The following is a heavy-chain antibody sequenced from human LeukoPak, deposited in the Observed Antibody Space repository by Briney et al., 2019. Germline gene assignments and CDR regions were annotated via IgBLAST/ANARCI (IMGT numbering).Heavy chain of an antibody. D-gene: IGHD6-13*01. Sequence: PSETLSLTCTASGGSISSSSYYWVRLPQPTGQGLVWRVSIYYSGSTYYNPSLNRLITISVDASNNLFSLKLSSVTAAATAVYYCARQGSSSYSNWGQGTLVTVSS. CDR1: GGSISSSSYY. J-gene: IGHJ4*02. CDR3: ARQGSSSYSN. CDR2: IYYSGST. V-gene: IGHV4-39*01.